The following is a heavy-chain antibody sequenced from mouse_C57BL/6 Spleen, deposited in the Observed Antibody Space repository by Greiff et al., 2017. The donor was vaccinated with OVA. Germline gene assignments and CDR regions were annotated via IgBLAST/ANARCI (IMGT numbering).Heavy chain of an antibody. Sequence: VQLQQSGPELVKPGASVKMSCKASGYTFTDYYMHWVKQKPGKGLEWIGEIYPGSGNTYYNEKFKGKATLTADTSSSTAYMQLSSLTSEDSAVYFCARCGGLRRIADWGQGTLVTVSA. J-gene: IGHJ3*01. V-gene: IGHV1-83*01. CDR2: YPGSGNTY. D-gene: IGHD2-4*01. CDR1: YTFTDYYM. CDR3: RCGGLRRIAD.